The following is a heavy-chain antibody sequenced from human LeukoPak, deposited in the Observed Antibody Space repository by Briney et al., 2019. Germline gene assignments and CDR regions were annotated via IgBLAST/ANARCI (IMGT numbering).Heavy chain of an antibody. CDR2: INHSGST. D-gene: IGHD3-10*01. CDR3: ARDRITMVRGVIISGSRGYYGMDV. CDR1: SGSFSGYY. V-gene: IGHV4-34*01. Sequence: PSETLSLTCAVYSGSFSGYYWNWIRQSPGKGLEWIGEINHSGSTNYNPSLKSRVTISVDTSKNQFSLKLSSVTAADTAVYYCARDRITMVRGVIISGSRGYYGMDVWGQGTTVTVSS. J-gene: IGHJ6*02.